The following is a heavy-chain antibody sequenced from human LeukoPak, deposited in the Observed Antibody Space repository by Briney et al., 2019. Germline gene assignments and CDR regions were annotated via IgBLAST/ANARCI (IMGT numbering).Heavy chain of an antibody. Sequence: ASVKVSCKASGYTSTGYYMHWVRQAPGQGLEWMGWINPNSGGTNYAQKFQGRVTMTRDTSISTAYMELSRLRSDDTAVYYCAREGDTVTTYSYWGQGTLVTVSS. CDR1: GYTSTGYY. CDR2: INPNSGGT. V-gene: IGHV1-2*02. J-gene: IGHJ4*02. D-gene: IGHD4-17*01. CDR3: AREGDTVTTYSY.